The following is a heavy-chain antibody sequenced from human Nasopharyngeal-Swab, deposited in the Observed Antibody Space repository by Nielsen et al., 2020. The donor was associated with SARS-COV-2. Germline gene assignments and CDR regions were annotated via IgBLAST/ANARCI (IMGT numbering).Heavy chain of an antibody. D-gene: IGHD6-19*01. J-gene: IGHJ4*02. CDR3: ARDLTLIAVAGTGY. Sequence: GGSLRLSCAASGFTFSSYAMSWVRQAPGKGLEWVSAISGSGGSTYYADSVKGRFTISRDNSKNTLYLQMNSLRAEDTAVYYCARDLTLIAVAGTGYWGQGTLVTVSS. CDR2: ISGSGGST. V-gene: IGHV3-23*01. CDR1: GFTFSSYA.